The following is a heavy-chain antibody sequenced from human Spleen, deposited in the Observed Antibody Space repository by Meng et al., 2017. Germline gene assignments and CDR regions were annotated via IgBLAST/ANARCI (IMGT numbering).Heavy chain of an antibody. CDR2: IYPGDSDT. V-gene: IGHV5-51*01. CDR3: ATDVDTAMGGLLFDY. D-gene: IGHD5-18*01. CDR1: GYSFTSYW. J-gene: IGHJ4*02. Sequence: GESLKISCKGSGYSFTSYWIGWVRQMPGKGLEWMGIIYPGDSDTRYNPSFQGQVTISADKSISTAYLQWSSLKASDTAMYYCATDVDTAMGGLLFDYWGQGTLVTVSS.